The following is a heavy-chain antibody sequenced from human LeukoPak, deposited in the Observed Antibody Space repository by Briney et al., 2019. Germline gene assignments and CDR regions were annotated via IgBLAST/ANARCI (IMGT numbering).Heavy chain of an antibody. D-gene: IGHD3-9*01. J-gene: IGHJ4*02. CDR3: ARHTYYDILTGYYILDY. CDR2: INHSGST. V-gene: IGHV4-39*01. Sequence: SETLSLTCTVSGNSISSGDYYWSWIRQPPGKGLEWIREINHSGSTNYNPSLKSRVTISVDTSKNQFSLKLSSVTAADTAVYYCARHTYYDILTGYYILDYWGQGTLVTVSS. CDR1: GNSISSGDYY.